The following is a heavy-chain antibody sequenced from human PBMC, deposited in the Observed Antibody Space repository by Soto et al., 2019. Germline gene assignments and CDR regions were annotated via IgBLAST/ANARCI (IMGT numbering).Heavy chain of an antibody. CDR2: INHSGST. CDR1: GGSFSGYY. CDR3: ASFYFYCNSAYLDFRPK. D-gene: IGHD2-21*01. Sequence: SETLSLTCAVYGGSFSGYYWSWIRQPPGKGLEWIGEINHSGSTNYNPSLKSRVTISVDTSKNQLSLKLSSVTAADTAVYYCASFYFYCNSAYLDFRPKWSQGTLVLVSS. J-gene: IGHJ4*02. V-gene: IGHV4-34*01.